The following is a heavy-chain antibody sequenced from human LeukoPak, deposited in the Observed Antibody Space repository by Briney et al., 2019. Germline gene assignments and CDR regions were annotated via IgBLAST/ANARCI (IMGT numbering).Heavy chain of an antibody. CDR1: GYPFTSYG. Sequence: ASVKVSCKASGYPFTSYGISWVRQAPRQGLEWLGWISSYNGNTKYAQKMQVRVTMSTDTSTSTAYLELRSLRSDDTAVYYCARAVHGSGSYYIDYWGQGTLVTVSS. CDR2: ISSYNGNT. V-gene: IGHV1-18*01. D-gene: IGHD3-10*01. J-gene: IGHJ4*02. CDR3: ARAVHGSGSYYIDY.